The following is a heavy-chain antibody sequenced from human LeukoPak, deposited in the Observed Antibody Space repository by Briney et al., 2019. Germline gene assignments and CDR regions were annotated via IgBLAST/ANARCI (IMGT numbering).Heavy chain of an antibody. V-gene: IGHV1-69*05. Sequence: ASVKVSCKASAGTFSSYAISWVRQAPGQGLEWMGGIIPIFGTANYAQKFQGRVTITTDESTSTAYMELSSLRSEDTAVYYCARGYHGSGSYFDYWGQGTLVTVSS. J-gene: IGHJ4*02. CDR3: ARGYHGSGSYFDY. CDR1: AGTFSSYA. CDR2: IIPIFGTA. D-gene: IGHD3-10*01.